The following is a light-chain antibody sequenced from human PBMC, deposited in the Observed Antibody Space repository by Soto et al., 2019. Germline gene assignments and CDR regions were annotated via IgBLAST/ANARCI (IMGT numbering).Light chain of an antibody. Sequence: QSVLTQPASVSGSPGQSITISCTGTSSDVGGYNYVSWYQQHPGKAPKLMLYDVSNQPSGVSNRFSGSKSGNSASLTISGLQAEEEADYYCSSYASSSTYVFGTGTKVTVL. V-gene: IGLV2-14*03. CDR3: SSYASSSTYV. CDR1: SSDVGGYNY. J-gene: IGLJ1*01. CDR2: DVS.